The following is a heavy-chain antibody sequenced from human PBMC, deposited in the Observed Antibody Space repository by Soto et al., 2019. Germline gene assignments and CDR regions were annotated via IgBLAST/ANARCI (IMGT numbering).Heavy chain of an antibody. CDR3: AREARLSIAVAGFDY. D-gene: IGHD6-19*01. CDR2: IYYSGST. Sequence: SETLSLTCTVSGVSISSGDYYWSWMRQPPGKGLEWIGYIYYSGSTYYNPSLKSRVTISVDTSKNQFSLKLSSVTAADTAVYYCAREARLSIAVAGFDYWGQGTLVTVSS. V-gene: IGHV4-30-4*01. J-gene: IGHJ4*02. CDR1: GVSISSGDYY.